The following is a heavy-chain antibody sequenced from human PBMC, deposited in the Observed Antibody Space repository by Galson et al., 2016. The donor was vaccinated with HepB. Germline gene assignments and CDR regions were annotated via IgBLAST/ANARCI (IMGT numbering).Heavy chain of an antibody. D-gene: IGHD3-10*01. Sequence: SLRLSCAASGMTFSDSYMSWIRQPPGRGLEWVAYISSASATISYADSVRGRFTISRDNRRSLLFWEMNSLRAEDTALYYCANDQKPRGFDYWGQGTLVTVSS. V-gene: IGHV3-11*01. CDR1: GMTFSDSY. J-gene: IGHJ4*02. CDR2: ISSASATI. CDR3: ANDQKPRGFDY.